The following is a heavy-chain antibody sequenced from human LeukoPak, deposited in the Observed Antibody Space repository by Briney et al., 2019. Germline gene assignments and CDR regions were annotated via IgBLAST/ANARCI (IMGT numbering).Heavy chain of an antibody. Sequence: GGSLRLSCAASGFTFNIYSMNWVRQAAGKGLEWVSFISSSSSFIYYADSVKGRFTISRDNAENSLYLQMNSLRAEDTAVYFCARGYSSGLYGTEYFQHWGQGTLVTVS. J-gene: IGHJ1*01. V-gene: IGHV3-21*01. D-gene: IGHD6-19*01. CDR1: GFTFNIYS. CDR2: ISSSSSFI. CDR3: ARGYSSGLYGTEYFQH.